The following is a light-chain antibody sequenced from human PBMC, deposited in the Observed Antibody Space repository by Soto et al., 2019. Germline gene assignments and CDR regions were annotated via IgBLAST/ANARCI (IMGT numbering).Light chain of an antibody. V-gene: IGKV1-39*01. CDR1: QSISQY. J-gene: IGKJ2*01. CDR3: QQSYETPYT. Sequence: DIQMTQSPSPLSASIGDRVTITCRASQSISQYLSWYQQKPGKPPRLLVYGASALQSGVPSRFSGSGSGSEFTITISPLQTEDFATNYCQQSYETPYTFGQGTKVEIK. CDR2: GAS.